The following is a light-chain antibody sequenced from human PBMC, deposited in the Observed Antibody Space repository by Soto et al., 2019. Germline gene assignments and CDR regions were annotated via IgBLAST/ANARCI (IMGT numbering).Light chain of an antibody. CDR3: QQRSNWLS. Sequence: ETVLTQSPVTLSLSPGERATLSCRASQSVSTYLAWYQKKPGQAPRLLIYDASNRATGVPSRFSGSGSLTDFTLTISSLEPEDFAVYYCQQRSNWLSFGGGTKVEIK. CDR2: DAS. J-gene: IGKJ4*01. V-gene: IGKV3-11*01. CDR1: QSVSTY.